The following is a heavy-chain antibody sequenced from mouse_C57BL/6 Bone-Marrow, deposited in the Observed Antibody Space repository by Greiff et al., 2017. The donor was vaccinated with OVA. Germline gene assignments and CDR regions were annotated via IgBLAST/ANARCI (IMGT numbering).Heavy chain of an antibody. J-gene: IGHJ3*01. Sequence: EVQLQQSGPELVKPGASVKISCKASGYTFTDYYMNWVKQSHGKSLEWIGDINPNNGGTSYNQKFKGKATLTVDKSSRTAYMERRSLTSEDSAVDYCARGGSRTFAYWGQGTLVTVSA. V-gene: IGHV1-26*01. CDR1: GYTFTDYY. CDR3: ARGGSRTFAY. CDR2: INPNNGGT.